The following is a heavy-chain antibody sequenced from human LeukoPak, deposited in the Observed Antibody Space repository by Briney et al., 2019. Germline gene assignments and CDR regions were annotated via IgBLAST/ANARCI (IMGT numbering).Heavy chain of an antibody. CDR1: GGSFSGYY. V-gene: IGHV4-34*01. CDR3: ARAPIAAASSGYWFDP. Sequence: LETLSLTCAVYGGSFSGYYWSWIRQPPGKGLEWIGEINHSGSTNYNPSLKSRVTISVDTSKNQFSLKLSSVTAADTAVYYCARAPIAAASSGYWFDPWGQGTLVTVSS. J-gene: IGHJ5*02. CDR2: INHSGST. D-gene: IGHD6-13*01.